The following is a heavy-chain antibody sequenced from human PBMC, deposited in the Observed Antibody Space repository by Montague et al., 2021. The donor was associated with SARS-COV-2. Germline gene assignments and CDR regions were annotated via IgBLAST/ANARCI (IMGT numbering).Heavy chain of an antibody. Sequence: SETLSLTCTVSGVAISYGDWSWIRQPPGKGLEWIVTIYENGDTDXNPSLKSRVTVSEDTSQNQFSLRLSSVAAADTALYYCARYYERCWDVWGQGTTVTVSS. CDR3: ARYYERCWDV. CDR2: IYENGDT. V-gene: IGHV4-4*09. CDR1: GVAISYGD. J-gene: IGHJ6*02. D-gene: IGHD3-16*01.